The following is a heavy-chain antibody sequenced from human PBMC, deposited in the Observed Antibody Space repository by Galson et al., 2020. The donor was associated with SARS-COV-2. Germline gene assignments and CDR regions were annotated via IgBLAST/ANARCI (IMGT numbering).Heavy chain of an antibody. Sequence: SETMSLTCAIYRGSFSTNSWTWIRQHPGKGLEWIGEINQSGSPNFNPSLKSRVTISVDTSKNQFSLRLTSVTAADTAIYYCVRGALDSSGFGGFDFWGQGTLVTVSS. CDR3: VRGALDSSGFGGFDF. D-gene: IGHD3-22*01. J-gene: IGHJ4*02. V-gene: IGHV4-34*01. CDR1: RGSFSTNS. CDR2: INQSGSP.